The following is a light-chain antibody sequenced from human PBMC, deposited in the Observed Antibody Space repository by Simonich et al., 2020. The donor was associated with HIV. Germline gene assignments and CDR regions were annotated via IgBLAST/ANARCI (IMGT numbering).Light chain of an antibody. CDR1: SLPKQY. CDR2: EDS. CDR3: YSTDSSDNHLWV. V-gene: IGLV3-10*01. J-gene: IGLJ3*02. Sequence: SYELTQPPSVSLSPGQTARITCSGDSLPKQYAYWYQQKSGQAPLLVIYEDSKRPSGIPERFSGSSSGTMATLTISGAQVEDEADYYCYSTDSSDNHLWVFGGGTKLTVL.